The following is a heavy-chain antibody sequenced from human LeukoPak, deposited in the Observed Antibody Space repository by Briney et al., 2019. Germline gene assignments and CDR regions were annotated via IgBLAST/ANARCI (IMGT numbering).Heavy chain of an antibody. CDR1: VFTFGDYG. CDR3: AKGIPAGPTALDY. Sequence: PGRSLTLSCAASVFTFGDYGMYWVRQAPGQGLEWVSGISWNSGDIDYSDSVKGRFTISRDNAKNSLYLEMKSLRVDDTALYFCAKGIPAGPTALDYWGQGILVTVSS. D-gene: IGHD2-2*01. J-gene: IGHJ4*02. V-gene: IGHV3-9*01. CDR2: ISWNSGDI.